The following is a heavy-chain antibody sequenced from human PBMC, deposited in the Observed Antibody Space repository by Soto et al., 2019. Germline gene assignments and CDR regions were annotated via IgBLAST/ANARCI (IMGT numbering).Heavy chain of an antibody. CDR1: GFTVSSNY. J-gene: IGHJ6*02. CDR2: IYSGGST. CDR3: ARDGAYSNVPWYYGMDV. V-gene: IGHV3-53*01. Sequence: EVQLVESGGGLIQPGGSLRLSCAASGFTVSSNYMSWVRQAPGKGLEWVSVIYSGGSTYYADSVKGRFTISRDNAKNTLYLQMNSLRAEDTAVYYCARDGAYSNVPWYYGMDVWGQGTTVTVSS. D-gene: IGHD4-4*01.